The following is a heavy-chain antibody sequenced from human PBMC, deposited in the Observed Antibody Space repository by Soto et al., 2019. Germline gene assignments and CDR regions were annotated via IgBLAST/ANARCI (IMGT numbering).Heavy chain of an antibody. J-gene: IGHJ5*02. V-gene: IGHV1-3*01. CDR2: INAGNGNT. CDR3: ARDGGRYCTNGVCYIVANWFDP. D-gene: IGHD2-8*01. Sequence: QVQLVQSGAEVKKPGASVKVSCKASGYTFTSYAMHWVRQAPGQRLEWMGWINAGNGNTKYSQKFQGRVTITRDTSASTAYMELSSLRSEDTAVYYCARDGGRYCTNGVCYIVANWFDPWGQGTLVTVSS. CDR1: GYTFTSYA.